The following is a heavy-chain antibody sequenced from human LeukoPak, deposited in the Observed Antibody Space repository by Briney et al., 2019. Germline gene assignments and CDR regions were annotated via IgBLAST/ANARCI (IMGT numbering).Heavy chain of an antibody. CDR1: GFTFNNYW. CDR3: ARDLGDGYNYPHDY. J-gene: IGHJ4*02. D-gene: IGHD5-24*01. Sequence: GGSLRLSCAASGFTFNNYWMRWVRQAPGKVLEWVANIKQDGSEKYYVDSVKGRFTISRDNAKNSLYLQMNSLRAEDTAVYYCARDLGDGYNYPHDYWGQGTLVTVSS. V-gene: IGHV3-7*01. CDR2: IKQDGSEK.